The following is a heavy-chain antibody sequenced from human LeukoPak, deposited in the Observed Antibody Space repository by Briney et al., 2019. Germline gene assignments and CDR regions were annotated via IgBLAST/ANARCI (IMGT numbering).Heavy chain of an antibody. CDR3: AREKGGLYDY. CDR1: GGSISSYY. CDR2: IYYSGST. V-gene: IGHV4-59*01. J-gene: IGHJ4*02. Sequence: SETLSLTCTASGGSISSYYWSWIRQPPGKGLEWIGYIYYSGSTNYNPSLKSRVTISVDTSKNQFSLKLSSVTAADTAVYYCAREKGGLYDYWGQGTLVTVSS. D-gene: IGHD3-16*01.